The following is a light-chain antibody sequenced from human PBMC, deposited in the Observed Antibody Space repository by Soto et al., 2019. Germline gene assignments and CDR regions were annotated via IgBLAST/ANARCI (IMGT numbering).Light chain of an antibody. Sequence: QSVLTQPPSVSGAPGQRGTISCTGSSSNIGAVGDVHGYQQLPGTAPKLLIYGNSNRPSGVPDRFSGSKSGTSASLAIPGLQAEDEADYYCQSYDSSLSGSVFGNGTKVTVL. CDR2: GNS. CDR3: QSYDSSLSGSV. CDR1: SSNIGAVGD. V-gene: IGLV1-40*01. J-gene: IGLJ1*01.